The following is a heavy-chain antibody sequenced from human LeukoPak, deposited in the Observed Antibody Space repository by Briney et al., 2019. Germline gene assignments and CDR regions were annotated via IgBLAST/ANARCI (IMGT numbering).Heavy chain of an antibody. J-gene: IGHJ3*02. Sequence: ASVKVSCKASGYTFTSYDINWVRQATGQGLEWMGRMNPNSGNTGYAQKFQGRVTMTRNTSISTAYMELSSLRSEDTAVYYCARGGWVYDILTGHAFDIWGQGTMVTVSS. CDR2: MNPNSGNT. D-gene: IGHD3-9*01. CDR3: ARGGWVYDILTGHAFDI. V-gene: IGHV1-8*01. CDR1: GYTFTSYD.